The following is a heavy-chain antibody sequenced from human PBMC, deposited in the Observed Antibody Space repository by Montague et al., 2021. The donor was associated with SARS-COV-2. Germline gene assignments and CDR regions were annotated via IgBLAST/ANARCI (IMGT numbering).Heavy chain of an antibody. V-gene: IGHV3-9*01. CDR2: ISWNSGSI. CDR3: AKDIDYYDSSGYYDY. J-gene: IGHJ4*02. D-gene: IGHD3-22*01. CDR1: GFTFGDYA. Sequence: SLRLSCAASGFTFGDYAMHWVRQAPGKVLEWVSGISWNSGSIGXXXSXXXRFTISRDNAKNSLYLQMNSLRAEDTALSYCAKDIDYYDSSGYYDYWGQGTLVTVSS.